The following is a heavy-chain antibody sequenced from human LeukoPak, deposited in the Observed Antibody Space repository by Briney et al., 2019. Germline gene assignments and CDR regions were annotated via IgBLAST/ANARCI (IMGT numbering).Heavy chain of an antibody. V-gene: IGHV3-48*03. D-gene: IGHD4-17*01. J-gene: IGHJ4*02. CDR3: GKGLEGGAYGNLPHFTH. CDR2: ISRGGSM. CDR1: GFTFTTYE. Sequence: QSGGSLRLSCAASGFTFTTYEMHWVRQAPGKGLDWVSYISRGGSMYYSDSVKGRFTISRDISKNSLYLLMNSLSVDDTAFDYCGKGLEGGAYGNLPHFTHWSQGTLVTLSS.